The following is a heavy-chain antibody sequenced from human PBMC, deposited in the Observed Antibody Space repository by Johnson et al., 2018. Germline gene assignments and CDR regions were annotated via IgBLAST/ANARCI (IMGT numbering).Heavy chain of an antibody. CDR2: IIPTFGKA. J-gene: IGHJ4*02. CDR3: ATEDYDSPAWAR. V-gene: IGHV1-69*01. Sequence: VQLVESGAEVRKPGSSVKVSCKASGGTFSSYAISWVRQAPGQGLEWMGGIIPTFGKAHYAQNFQGRVTFTADESTTTAYMVLSTLRSEDTAVYYCATEDYDSPAWARWGQGTLVTVSS. CDR1: GGTFSSYA. D-gene: IGHD3-22*01.